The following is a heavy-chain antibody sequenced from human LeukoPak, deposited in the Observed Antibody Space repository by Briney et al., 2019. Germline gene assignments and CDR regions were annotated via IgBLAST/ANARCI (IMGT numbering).Heavy chain of an antibody. Sequence: PSETLSLTCTVSGGSISSYYWSWIRQPPGKGLEWIGYIYYSGSTNYNPSLKSRVTISVDTPKNQFSLKLSSVTAADTAVYYCARAEYCSSTSCYTGGYYYYYYMDVWGKGTTVTVSS. V-gene: IGHV4-59*01. CDR3: ARAEYCSSTSCYTGGYYYYYYMDV. D-gene: IGHD2-2*02. CDR1: GGSISSYY. CDR2: IYYSGST. J-gene: IGHJ6*03.